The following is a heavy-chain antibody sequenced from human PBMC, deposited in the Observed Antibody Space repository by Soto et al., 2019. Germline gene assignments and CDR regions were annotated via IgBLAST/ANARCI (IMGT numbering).Heavy chain of an antibody. CDR3: ARGGGYDSFDY. V-gene: IGHV4-34*01. CDR1: GGSFSGYY. J-gene: IGHJ4*02. CDR2: INHSGRT. Sequence: NPSETLSLTCAVYGGSFSGYYWIWIRQPPGKGLEWIGEINHSGRTNYNPSLKSRVTISVDTSKNQFSLKLSSVTAADMAVYYCARGGGYDSFDYWGQGVLVTVSS. D-gene: IGHD5-12*01.